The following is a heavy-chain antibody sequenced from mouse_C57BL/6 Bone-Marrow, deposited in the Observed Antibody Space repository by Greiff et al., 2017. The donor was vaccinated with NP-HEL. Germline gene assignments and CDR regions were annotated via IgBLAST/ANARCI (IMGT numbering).Heavy chain of an antibody. CDR3: AKTAQASYYFDY. Sequence: VQRVESGAELVRPGTSVKMSCKASGYTFTNYWIGWAKQRPGHGLEWIGDIYPGGGYTNYNEKFKGKATLTADKSSSTAYMQFSSLTSEDSASYYCAKTAQASYYFDYWGQGTTLTVSS. D-gene: IGHD3-2*02. V-gene: IGHV1-63*01. CDR2: IYPGGGYT. J-gene: IGHJ2*01. CDR1: GYTFTNYW.